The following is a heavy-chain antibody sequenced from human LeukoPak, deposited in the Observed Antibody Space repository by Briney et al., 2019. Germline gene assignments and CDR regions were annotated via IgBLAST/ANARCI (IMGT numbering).Heavy chain of an antibody. CDR1: GYTFTSYD. V-gene: IGHV1-8*01. CDR2: MNPNSGNT. Sequence: ASVKVSCKASGYTFTSYDINWVRQATGQGLEWMGWMNPNSGNTGYAQKFQGRVTMTRNTSISTAYMELSSLRSEDTAAYYCARGLAYCTNGVCYTWYFDYWGQGTLVTVSS. J-gene: IGHJ4*02. D-gene: IGHD2-8*01. CDR3: ARGLAYCTNGVCYTWYFDY.